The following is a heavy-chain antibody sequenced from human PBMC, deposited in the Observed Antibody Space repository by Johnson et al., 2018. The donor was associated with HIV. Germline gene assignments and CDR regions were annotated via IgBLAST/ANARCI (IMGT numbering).Heavy chain of an antibody. V-gene: IGHV3-30-3*01. Sequence: QVQLVESGGGLIQPGGSLRLSCAASGFTFSSYAMHWVRQAPGKGLEWVAILPYDGSNKYYADYVKGRFTISRDNSKHKMYLQMNSLRAEDTAVYYCARVPRIVVVMQACNIWCQGTMVTVSS. CDR3: ARVPRIVVVMQACNI. CDR2: LPYDGSNK. D-gene: IGHD3-22*01. CDR1: GFTFSSYA. J-gene: IGHJ3*02.